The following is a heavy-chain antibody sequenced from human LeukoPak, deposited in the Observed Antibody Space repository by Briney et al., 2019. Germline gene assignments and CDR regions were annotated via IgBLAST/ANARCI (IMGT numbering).Heavy chain of an antibody. J-gene: IGHJ6*02. CDR2: IYYSGST. CDR3: ARAYAPYVMDV. Sequence: SETLSLTCTISGGSISSYYWSWIRQPPGQGLEWIGYIYYSGSTNYIPSLKSRVTISVDTSKNQFSLKLSSVTAADTAVYYCARAYAPYVMDVWGQGTTVTVSS. V-gene: IGHV4-59*08. CDR1: GGSISSYY. D-gene: IGHD2-2*01.